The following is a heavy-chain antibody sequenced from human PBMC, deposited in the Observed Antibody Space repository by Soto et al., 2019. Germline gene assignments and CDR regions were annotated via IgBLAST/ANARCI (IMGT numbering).Heavy chain of an antibody. CDR2: ISAYNGNT. V-gene: IGHV1-18*01. Sequence: ASVKVSCKASGYTFTSYGISWVRQAPGQGLEWMGWISAYNGNTNYAQKLQGRVTMTTDTSTSTAYMELRSLRSDDTAVYYCATDYDILTGLNWFDPWGQGTLVTVSS. CDR1: GYTFTSYG. J-gene: IGHJ5*02. CDR3: ATDYDILTGLNWFDP. D-gene: IGHD3-9*01.